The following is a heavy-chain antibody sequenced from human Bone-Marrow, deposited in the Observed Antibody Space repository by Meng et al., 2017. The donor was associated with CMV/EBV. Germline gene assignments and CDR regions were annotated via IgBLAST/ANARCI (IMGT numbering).Heavy chain of an antibody. CDR3: ARTAGGSYYHFDY. J-gene: IGHJ4*02. V-gene: IGHV1-2*02. CDR2: INPNSGGT. D-gene: IGHD1-26*01. Sequence: ASVKFSCKASGYTFTGYYMHWVRQAPGQGLEWMGWINPNSGGTNYAQKFQGRVTMTRDTSISTAYMELSRLRSDDTAVYYCARTAGGSYYHFDYWGQGTRVTVSS. CDR1: GYTFTGYY.